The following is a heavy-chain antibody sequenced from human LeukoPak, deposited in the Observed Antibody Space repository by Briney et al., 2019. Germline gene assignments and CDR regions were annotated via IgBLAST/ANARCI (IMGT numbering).Heavy chain of an antibody. J-gene: IGHJ4*02. Sequence: GGSLRLSSAASGFTFSSYAMSWVRQAPGKGLEWVSAISGSGGSTYYADSVKGRFTISRDNSKNTLYLQMNSLRAEDTAVYYCAKDLSGYDCFDYWGQGTLVTVSS. CDR1: GFTFSSYA. D-gene: IGHD5-12*01. CDR3: AKDLSGYDCFDY. CDR2: ISGSGGST. V-gene: IGHV3-23*01.